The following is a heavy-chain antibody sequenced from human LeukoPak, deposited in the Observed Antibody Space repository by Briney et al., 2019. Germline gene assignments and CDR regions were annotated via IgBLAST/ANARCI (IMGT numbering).Heavy chain of an antibody. D-gene: IGHD3-22*01. CDR1: GYTFTSYY. CDR3: AREVTMTPPNWYFDL. J-gene: IGHJ2*01. Sequence: GASVKVSCKASGYTFTSYYMHWVRQAPGQGLEWMGIINPSGGSTSYAQKFQGRVTMTRDTSTSTVYMELSSLRSEDTAVYYCAREVTMTPPNWYFDLWGRGTLVTVSS. CDR2: INPSGGST. V-gene: IGHV1-46*01.